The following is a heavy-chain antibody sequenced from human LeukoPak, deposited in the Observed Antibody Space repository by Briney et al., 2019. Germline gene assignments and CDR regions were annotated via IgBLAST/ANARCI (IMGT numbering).Heavy chain of an antibody. CDR1: GVIISSYA. CDR2: INGRGDNT. D-gene: IGHD2/OR15-2a*01. Sequence: GGSLRLSCAASGVIISSYAMSWVRQAPGKGLEWVSAINGRGDNTYYADFVKGRFTISRDNSKSAVYLQMNSLRTEDTAVYYCAKDRVSPGFNWFDPWGQGTLVTVSS. CDR3: AKDRVSPGFNWFDP. J-gene: IGHJ5*02. V-gene: IGHV3-23*01.